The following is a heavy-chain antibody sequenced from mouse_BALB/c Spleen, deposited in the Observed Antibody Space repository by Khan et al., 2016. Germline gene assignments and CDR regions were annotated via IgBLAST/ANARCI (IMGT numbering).Heavy chain of an antibody. V-gene: IGHV1S81*02. CDR2: INPSNGGT. J-gene: IGHJ2*01. CDR1: GYTFTSYY. Sequence: VQLQESGAELVKPGASVKLSCKASGYTFTSYYMYWVKQRPGQGLEWIGEINPSNGGTNFNEKFKSKATLTVDKSSSTAYMQLSSLTAADSLFYYSTRGSYDYDYWGQGTTLTVSA. CDR3: TRGSYDYDY. D-gene: IGHD2-4*01.